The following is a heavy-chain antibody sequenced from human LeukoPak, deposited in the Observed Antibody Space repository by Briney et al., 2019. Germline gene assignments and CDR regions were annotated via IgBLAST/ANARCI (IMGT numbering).Heavy chain of an antibody. D-gene: IGHD6-19*01. CDR3: ARESSCSSGWYYFAY. V-gene: IGHV3-53*01. Sequence: GGFLRLSCAASGFTVSSNYMSWVRQAPGKGLEWVSVIYSGGSTYYADSVKGRFTISRDNSKNTLYLQMNSLRAEDTAVYYCARESSCSSGWYYFAYWGQGTLVTVSS. CDR1: GFTVSSNY. CDR2: IYSGGST. J-gene: IGHJ4*02.